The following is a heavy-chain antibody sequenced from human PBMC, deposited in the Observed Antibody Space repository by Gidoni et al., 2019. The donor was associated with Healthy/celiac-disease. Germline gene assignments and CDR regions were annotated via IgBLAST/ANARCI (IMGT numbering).Heavy chain of an antibody. CDR1: GYTFTGYY. CDR2: IKPNSGGT. CDR3: ARGVVVPAAIGSHYYYGMDV. D-gene: IGHD2-2*02. V-gene: IGHV1-2*04. J-gene: IGHJ6*02. Sequence: QVQLVQSGPEVKKPGASVTVSCKASGYTFTGYYMHRVRQAPGQGLEWMGWIKPNSGGTNYAQKFQGWVTMTRDTSISTAYVELSRLRSDDTAVYYCARGVVVPAAIGSHYYYGMDVWGQGTTVTVSS.